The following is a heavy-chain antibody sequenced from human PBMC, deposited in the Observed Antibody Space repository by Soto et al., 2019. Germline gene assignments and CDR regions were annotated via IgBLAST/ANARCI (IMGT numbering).Heavy chain of an antibody. J-gene: IGHJ4*02. CDR1: GGSISPFY. V-gene: IGHV4-59*01. Sequence: PSGTLSLTCTVSGGSISPFYWSWVRQPPGKGLEWIGYLYYSGNTNYNPSLKSRVTISVDASKNQVSLRLTSVTAADTAVYYCARVGGVAARTFDYWGKGTVVTVSS. D-gene: IGHD2-15*01. CDR2: LYYSGNT. CDR3: ARVGGVAARTFDY.